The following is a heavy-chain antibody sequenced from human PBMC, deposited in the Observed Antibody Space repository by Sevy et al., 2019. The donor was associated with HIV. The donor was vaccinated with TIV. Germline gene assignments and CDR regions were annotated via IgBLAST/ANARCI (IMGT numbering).Heavy chain of an antibody. CDR1: GFTFRSYE. V-gene: IGHV3-48*03. J-gene: IGHJ6*02. CDR2: IYASGSPI. CDR3: ARKVGYYYYYGMDV. Sequence: GGSLRLSWEGSGFTFRSYEMKWVRQAPGKGLEWISYIYASGSPIYYSDSVRGRFTISRDDAKNSLYLQMDDLRVDDTATYYCARKVGYYYYYGMDVWGQGTTVTVSS.